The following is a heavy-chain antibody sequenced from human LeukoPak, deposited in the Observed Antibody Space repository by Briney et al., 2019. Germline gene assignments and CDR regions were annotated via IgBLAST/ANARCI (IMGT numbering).Heavy chain of an antibody. J-gene: IGHJ4*02. CDR3: ARDSGNSSGYPFDY. Sequence: GSLRLSCAASGFTFSSYSINWVRQAPGKGLEWVSSISSSSSYIYYADSVKGRFTISRDNAKNSLYLQMNSLRAEDTAVYYCARDSGNSSGYPFDYWGQGTLVTVSS. V-gene: IGHV3-21*01. D-gene: IGHD3-22*01. CDR1: GFTFSSYS. CDR2: ISSSSSYI.